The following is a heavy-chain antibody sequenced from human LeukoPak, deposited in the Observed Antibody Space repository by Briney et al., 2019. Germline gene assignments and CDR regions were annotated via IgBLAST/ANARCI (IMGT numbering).Heavy chain of an antibody. D-gene: IGHD2-21*01. CDR3: AKGHRLCDLGNCNFQIQY. Sequence: PGGSLRLSCVTSVFTFSDYPMTWVRQGPGKGLEWISTITCDSAAIVYADSVKGRFTISRDNSKSTLVLQMSSLRGEDTAAYYCAKGHRLCDLGNCNFQIQYWGHGTLVSVTS. V-gene: IGHV3-23*01. CDR2: ITCDSAAI. J-gene: IGHJ4*01. CDR1: VFTFSDYP.